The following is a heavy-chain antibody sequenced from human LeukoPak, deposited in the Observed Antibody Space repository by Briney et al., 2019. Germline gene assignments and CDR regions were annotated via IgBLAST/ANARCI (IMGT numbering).Heavy chain of an antibody. CDR3: ATKSGPGTDTIDC. CDR1: GFSFSTYS. Sequence: GGSLRPSCVAAGFSFSTYSMSWVRQTPEKGLEWVSVISDNGDITKYADSVRGRFTMCRDNSKNTLFPQMDTLRADDTALHYCATKSGPGTDTIDCWGQGTLVTVSS. V-gene: IGHV3-23*01. D-gene: IGHD3-10*01. CDR2: ISDNGDIT. J-gene: IGHJ4*02.